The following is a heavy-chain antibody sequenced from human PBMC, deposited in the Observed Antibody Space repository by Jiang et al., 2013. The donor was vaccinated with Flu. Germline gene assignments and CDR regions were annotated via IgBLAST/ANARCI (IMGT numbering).Heavy chain of an antibody. Sequence: SGPGLVKPSETLSLTCTVSGGSISSYYWSWIRQPPGKGLEYIGYIYYSGSTNYNPSLKSRVSISVDTSKNQFSLKLSSVTAADTAVYYCARVTGSTAYYYYYGIDVWGQGTTVTVSS. CDR3: ARVTGSTAYYYYYGIDV. CDR1: GGSISSYY. CDR2: IYYSGST. J-gene: IGHJ6*02. D-gene: IGHD1-7*01. V-gene: IGHV4-59*08.